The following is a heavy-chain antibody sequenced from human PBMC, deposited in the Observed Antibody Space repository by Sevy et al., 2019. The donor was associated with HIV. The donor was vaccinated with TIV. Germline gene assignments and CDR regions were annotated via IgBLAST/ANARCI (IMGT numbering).Heavy chain of an antibody. Sequence: GGSLILSCAASGFTFSSYAMSWVRQAPGKGLEWVSAISGSGGSTYYADSVKGRFTISRDNSKNTLYLQMNSLRAEDTAVYYCAKEKVSYYYDSSGYYDYWGQGTLVTVSS. CDR1: GFTFSSYA. D-gene: IGHD3-22*01. V-gene: IGHV3-23*01. J-gene: IGHJ4*02. CDR2: ISGSGGST. CDR3: AKEKVSYYYDSSGYYDY.